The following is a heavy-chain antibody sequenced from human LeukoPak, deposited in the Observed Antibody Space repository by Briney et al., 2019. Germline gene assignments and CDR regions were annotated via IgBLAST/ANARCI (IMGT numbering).Heavy chain of an antibody. CDR3: AGRHCSGGGCYFAGADPFDY. J-gene: IGHJ4*02. V-gene: IGHV3-53*01. CDR1: GFTVSSTY. D-gene: IGHD2-15*01. CDR2: IYSGGNI. Sequence: HTGGSLRLSCAASGFTVSSTYMSWVRQAPGKGLEWVSVIYSGGNIYYIESVKGRFTISRDTSKNTLYLQMNSLRAEDTAVYFCAGRHCSGGGCYFAGADPFDYWGQGTLVTVSS.